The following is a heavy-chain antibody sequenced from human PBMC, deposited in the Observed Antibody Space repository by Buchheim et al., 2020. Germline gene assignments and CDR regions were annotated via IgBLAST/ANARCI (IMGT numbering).Heavy chain of an antibody. CDR1: GFTFSSYG. CDR3: AKDQDFVSDCSGGSCYYYGMDV. J-gene: IGHJ6*02. Sequence: QVQLVESGGGVVQPGRSLRLSCAASGFTFSSYGMHWVRQAPGKGLEWVAVISYDGSNKYYADSVKGRFTISRDNSKNTLYLQMNSLRAEDTAVYYCAKDQDFVSDCSGGSCYYYGMDVWGQGTT. D-gene: IGHD2-15*01. V-gene: IGHV3-30*18. CDR2: ISYDGSNK.